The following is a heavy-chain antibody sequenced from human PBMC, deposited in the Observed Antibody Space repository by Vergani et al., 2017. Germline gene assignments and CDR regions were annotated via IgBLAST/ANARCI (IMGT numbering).Heavy chain of an antibody. V-gene: IGHV1-24*01. J-gene: IGHJ4*02. CDR2: FDPEDGET. CDR3: ATDGPHSSWDY. Sequence: QVQLVQSGAEVKKPGSSVKVSCKASGGTFSSYAISWVRQAPGQGLEWMGGFDPEDGETIYAQKFQGRVTMTEDTSTDTAYMELSSLRSEDTAVYYCATDGPHSSWDYWGQGTLVTVSS. CDR1: GGTFSSYA. D-gene: IGHD6-19*01.